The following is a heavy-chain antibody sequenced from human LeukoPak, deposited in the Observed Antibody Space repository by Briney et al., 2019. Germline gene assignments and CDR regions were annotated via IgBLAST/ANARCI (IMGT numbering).Heavy chain of an antibody. CDR1: GGSISSSNW. V-gene: IGHV4-4*02. CDR3: AKGEDHGSGTVHFAS. Sequence: SETLSLTCAVSGGSISSSNWWSWVRQPPGRGLEWIGEIYHGGSTNYNPSLKSRVAMSVDRSRNQFSPQLSSVTAADTAVYYCAKGEDHGSGTVHFASWGQGTLVTVSS. D-gene: IGHD3-10*01. CDR2: IYHGGST. J-gene: IGHJ4*02.